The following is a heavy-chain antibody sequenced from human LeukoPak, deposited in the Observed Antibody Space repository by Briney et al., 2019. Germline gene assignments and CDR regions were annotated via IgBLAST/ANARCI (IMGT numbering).Heavy chain of an antibody. D-gene: IGHD6-13*01. J-gene: IGHJ4*02. CDR2: ISGSGGST. CDR1: GFTFSSYA. Sequence: PGGSLRLSCAASGFTFSSYAMSWVRQAPGKGLEWVSGISGSGGSTYYADSVKGRFTISRDNSKNTLYLQMNSLRDEDTAVYYCARDRGYSIHWGQGTLVTVSS. V-gene: IGHV3-23*01. CDR3: ARDRGYSIH.